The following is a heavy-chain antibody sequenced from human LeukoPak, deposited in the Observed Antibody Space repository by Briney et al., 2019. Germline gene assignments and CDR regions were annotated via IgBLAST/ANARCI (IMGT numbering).Heavy chain of an antibody. V-gene: IGHV3-30*02. Sequence: GGSLRLSWAAAGFTFSSYGMHWVRQAPGKGLEWVAFIRFDGSNKYYADSVKGRFTISRDNFKNTLYLQMNSLRAEDTAVYYCAKDLWKGLWFGEFDFDYWGQGTLVTVSS. CDR1: GFTFSSYG. D-gene: IGHD3-10*01. CDR2: IRFDGSNK. CDR3: AKDLWKGLWFGEFDFDY. J-gene: IGHJ4*02.